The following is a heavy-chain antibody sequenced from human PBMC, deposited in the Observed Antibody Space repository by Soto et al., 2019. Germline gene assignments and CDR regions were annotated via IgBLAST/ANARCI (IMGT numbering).Heavy chain of an antibody. CDR3: AKVGERNWYFDL. D-gene: IGHD1-1*01. Sequence: EVQLLESGGGLVQPGGSLRLSCAASGFTFSSYAMSWVRQAPGKGLEWVSAISGSGGSTYYAGSVKGRCAISRDNSKNTLYLQMNSLRAEDTAVYYCAKVGERNWYFDLWGRGTLVTVSS. CDR2: ISGSGGST. CDR1: GFTFSSYA. J-gene: IGHJ2*01. V-gene: IGHV3-23*01.